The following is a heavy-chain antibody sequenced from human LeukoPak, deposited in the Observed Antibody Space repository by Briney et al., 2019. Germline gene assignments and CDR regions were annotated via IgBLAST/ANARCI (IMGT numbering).Heavy chain of an antibody. D-gene: IGHD2-15*01. V-gene: IGHV4-59*01. CDR1: GGSISSYY. J-gene: IGHJ4*02. CDR3: ARGISTLDY. CDR2: IYYSGST. Sequence: SETLSLTCTVSGGSISSYYWSWIRQPPGKGLEWIGYIYYSGSTNYNPSLKSRVTISVDASKNQFSLKLSSVTAADTAVYYCARGISTLDYWGQGTLVTVSS.